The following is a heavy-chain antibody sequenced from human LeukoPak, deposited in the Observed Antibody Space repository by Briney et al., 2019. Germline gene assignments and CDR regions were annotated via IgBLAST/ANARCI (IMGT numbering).Heavy chain of an antibody. Sequence: SETLSLICTVSGGSISSYYWSWIRQPPGKGLEWIGYIYNSGSTNYNPSLKSRVTVSVDTSKNQFALKLSSVTAADTAVYYCARGGVGPNDWFDPWGQGTLVTVSS. CDR3: ARGGVGPNDWFDP. D-gene: IGHD1-26*01. J-gene: IGHJ5*02. CDR1: GGSISSYY. CDR2: IYNSGST. V-gene: IGHV4-59*08.